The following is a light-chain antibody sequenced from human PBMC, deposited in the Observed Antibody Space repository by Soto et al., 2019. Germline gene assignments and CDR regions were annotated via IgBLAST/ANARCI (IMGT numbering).Light chain of an antibody. J-gene: IGLJ2*01. Sequence: QSVLTQPASVSGSPGQSITISCTGTSSDVGSYILVSWYQQHPGKAPKLMIYEGTKRPSGVSNRFSGSKSGNTASLTISGLQAEDEADYYCCSYAGSTTPVVFGGGTKLTVL. CDR3: CSYAGSTTPVV. CDR1: SSDVGSYIL. V-gene: IGLV2-23*01. CDR2: EGT.